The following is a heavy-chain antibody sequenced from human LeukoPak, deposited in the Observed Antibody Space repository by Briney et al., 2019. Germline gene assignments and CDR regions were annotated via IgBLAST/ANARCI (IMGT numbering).Heavy chain of an antibody. CDR3: ASQWPYCSGGSCYAPTSDY. Sequence: SETLSLTCAVHGGSFSGYYWSWIRQPPGKGLEWIGEINHSGSTNYNSSLKSRVTISVDTSKNQFSLKLSSVTAADTAVYYCASQWPYCSGGSCYAPTSDYWGQGTLVTVSS. CDR2: INHSGST. D-gene: IGHD2-15*01. CDR1: GGSFSGYY. V-gene: IGHV4-34*01. J-gene: IGHJ4*02.